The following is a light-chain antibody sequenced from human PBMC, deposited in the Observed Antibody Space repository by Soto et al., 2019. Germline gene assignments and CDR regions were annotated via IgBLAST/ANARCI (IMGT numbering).Light chain of an antibody. CDR3: QQRSNWPLT. J-gene: IGKJ4*01. CDR2: DAS. Sequence: EIVLTQSPATLSLSPGERATLSCRASQSVSSYLAWYQQKPGQAPRLLIYDASNRATGIPARFSGSGSGTDFTLTISSPEPEDFAVYSCQQRSNWPLTFGGGTKVDIK. V-gene: IGKV3-11*01. CDR1: QSVSSY.